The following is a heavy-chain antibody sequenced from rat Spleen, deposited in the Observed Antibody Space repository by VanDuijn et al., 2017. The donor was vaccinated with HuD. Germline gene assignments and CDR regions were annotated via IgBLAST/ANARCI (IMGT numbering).Heavy chain of an antibody. CDR1: GFTFSNYW. D-gene: IGHD5-1*01. Sequence: EVQLVESGGDLVQPGGSLKVSCVASGFTFSNYWMYWIRQAPGKGLEWVASITNTGGGIYYPDSVKGRFTISRDNAKSTLYLQMDSLRSEDTATYYCARLGDYWGQGVMVTVSS. J-gene: IGHJ2*01. CDR2: ITNTGGGI. V-gene: IGHV5-31*01. CDR3: ARLGDY.